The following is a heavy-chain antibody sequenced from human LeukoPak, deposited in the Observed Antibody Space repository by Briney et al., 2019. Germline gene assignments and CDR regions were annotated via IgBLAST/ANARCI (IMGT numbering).Heavy chain of an antibody. D-gene: IGHD3-22*01. CDR3: AKGLGTSGYHDN. V-gene: IGHV3-23*01. CDR2: ISDSGDRT. J-gene: IGHJ4*02. Sequence: GGSLRLSCAASGFPFSNYAMTWVRQAPGKGLERVSGISDSGDRTYYADSVKGRFTISRDNSKNMLYLQMNSLRVEDTALYYCAKGLGTSGYHDNWGQGTLVTVSS. CDR1: GFPFSNYA.